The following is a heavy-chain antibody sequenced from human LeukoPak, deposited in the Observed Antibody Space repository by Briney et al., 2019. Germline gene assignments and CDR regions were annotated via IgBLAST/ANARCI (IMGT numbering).Heavy chain of an antibody. J-gene: IGHJ4*02. CDR2: IKQDGSVT. D-gene: IGHD1/OR15-1a*01. V-gene: IGHV3-7*01. CDR3: ARDPASGNNPY. CDR1: GFTLIDFW. Sequence: GGSLRLSCAASGFTLIDFWMTWVRQAPGKGLEWVANIKQDGSVTNHVESVRGRFTISRDNPKKSLYLQMNSLGVEATAVYSCARDPASGNNPYWGQGTLVTVSS.